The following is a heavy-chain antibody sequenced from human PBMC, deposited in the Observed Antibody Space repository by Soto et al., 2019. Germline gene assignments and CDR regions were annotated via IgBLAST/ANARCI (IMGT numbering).Heavy chain of an antibody. J-gene: IGHJ3*02. D-gene: IGHD3-22*01. CDR2: INPSGGST. V-gene: IGHV1-46*01. CDR3: ARENYYYDSSGYDLGGAFDI. CDR1: GYTFTSYD. Sequence: ASVKVSCKASGYTFTSYDMHWVLQAPGQGLEWMGIINPSGGSTSYAQKFQGRVTMTRDTSTSTVYMELSSLRSEDTAVYYCARENYYYDSSGYDLGGAFDIWGQGTMVTVSS.